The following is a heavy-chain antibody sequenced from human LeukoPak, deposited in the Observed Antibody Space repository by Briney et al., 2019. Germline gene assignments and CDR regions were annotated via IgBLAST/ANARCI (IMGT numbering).Heavy chain of an antibody. CDR1: GYTFTSYD. J-gene: IGHJ4*02. CDR3: ARYPIVGATKGDY. Sequence: ASVKVSCKASGYTFTSYDINWVRQDTGQGLEWMGWMNPNSGNTGYAQKFQGRVTMTRNTSISTAYMELSSLRSEDTAVYYCARYPIVGATKGDYWGQGTLVTVSS. D-gene: IGHD1-26*01. V-gene: IGHV1-8*01. CDR2: MNPNSGNT.